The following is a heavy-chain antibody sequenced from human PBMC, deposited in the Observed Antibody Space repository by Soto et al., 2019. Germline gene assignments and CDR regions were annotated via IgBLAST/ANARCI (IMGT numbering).Heavy chain of an antibody. V-gene: IGHV1-3*01. J-gene: IGHJ6*02. CDR3: ARGVENIVVVLDVFGYYGMDV. Sequence: GASVKVSCKASGYSFTSYAIYWVCQAPGQRLEWMGWINAGNGNTKYSQKFQGRVTITSDTSASTAYMGLSSLRSEDTAVYFCARGVENIVVVLDVFGYYGMDVWGQGTTVTVS. CDR1: GYSFTSYA. CDR2: INAGNGNT. D-gene: IGHD2-2*01.